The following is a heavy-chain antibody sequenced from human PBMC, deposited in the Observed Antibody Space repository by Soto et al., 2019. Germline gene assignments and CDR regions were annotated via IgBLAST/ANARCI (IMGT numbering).Heavy chain of an antibody. V-gene: IGHV3-9*01. Sequence: VQLVESGGGLVQPGRSLRLSCAASGFNFDDYAMHWVRQAPGKGLDWVSGIDWNGGTTGYADSVQGRFTISRDNPRNCLFLEMTPWGAEGPLFFYLGKCCSSRGETGMAPWGQGTTF. D-gene: IGHD6-6*01. CDR1: GFNFDDYA. J-gene: IGHJ6*02. CDR2: IDWNGGTT. CDR3: GKCCSSRGETGMAP.